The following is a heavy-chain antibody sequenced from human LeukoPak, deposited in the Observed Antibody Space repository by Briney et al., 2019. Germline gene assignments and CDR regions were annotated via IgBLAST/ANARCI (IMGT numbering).Heavy chain of an antibody. D-gene: IGHD3-22*01. V-gene: IGHV4-4*07. J-gene: IGHJ4*02. CDR3: ARGGYYYDSSGYYSFDY. Sequence: SETLSLTCTVSGVSISSYYWSWIRQPAGKGLEWIGRIHTSGSTNYNPALKSRVTMSEDTSRNQFSLKLSSVTAADTAVYYCARGGYYYDSSGYYSFDYWGQGTLVTVSS. CDR2: IHTSGST. CDR1: GVSISSYY.